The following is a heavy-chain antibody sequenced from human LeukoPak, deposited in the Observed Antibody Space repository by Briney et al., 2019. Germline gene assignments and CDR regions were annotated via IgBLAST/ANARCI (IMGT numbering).Heavy chain of an antibody. D-gene: IGHD5-18*01. V-gene: IGHV3-23*01. Sequence: PGGSLRLSCAASGFTFSSYAMSWVRQAPGKGLEWVAAISGSGGSTYYADSVKGRFTISRDNSKNTLYLQVKSLRAEDTAVYYCAKSWAGYSYGLDAFDIWGQGTMVTVSS. J-gene: IGHJ3*02. CDR3: AKSWAGYSYGLDAFDI. CDR2: ISGSGGST. CDR1: GFTFSSYA.